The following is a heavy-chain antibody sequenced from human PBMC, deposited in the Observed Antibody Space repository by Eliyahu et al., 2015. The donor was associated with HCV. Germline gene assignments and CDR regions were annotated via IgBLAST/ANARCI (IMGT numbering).Heavy chain of an antibody. CDR3: ARFRYCSGGSCPSWYFDL. CDR1: GGXXXSXGHX. J-gene: IGHJ2*01. D-gene: IGHD2-15*01. V-gene: IGHV4-39*01. Sequence: QLQLQESGPGLGKPSETLSLTCXVSGGXXXSXGHXXGWIRQPPGKGLEWIGTIYYNRITYYNPSLKSXVTISVDTSRNQFSLKLSSVTAADTAVYYCARFRYCSGGSCPSWYFDLWGRGTLVTVSS. CDR2: IYYNRIT.